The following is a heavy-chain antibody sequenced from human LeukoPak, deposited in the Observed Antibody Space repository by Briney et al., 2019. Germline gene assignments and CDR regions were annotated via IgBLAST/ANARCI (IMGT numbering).Heavy chain of an antibody. CDR3: ARDSLYSYGYDRSTWFNY. V-gene: IGHV1-3*01. D-gene: IGHD5-18*01. CDR1: GYTFTTYA. Sequence: GASVKVSCKAPGYTFTTYAMHWVRQAPGQRLEWMGWINAGNGNTKYSQRFLGRVAITRDTSASTAYMELSSLRSEDTAVYYCARDSLYSYGYDRSTWFNYWGQGTLVTVSS. J-gene: IGHJ4*02. CDR2: INAGNGNT.